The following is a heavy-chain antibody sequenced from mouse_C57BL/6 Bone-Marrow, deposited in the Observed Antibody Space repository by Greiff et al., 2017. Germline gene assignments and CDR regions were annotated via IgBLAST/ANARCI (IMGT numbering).Heavy chain of an antibody. V-gene: IGHV1-11*01. D-gene: IGHD1-1*01. CDR3: GMKITTVVAPGARDD. Sequence: QVQLQQSGAELASPGASVTLSCKASGYTFTDHIMHWVKKRPGQGLEWIGRIYPVRGDTNYTQKFMGKATFSVDRSSSTVYMVLNSLTSEGPAVYYCGMKITTVVAPGARDDWGQGTSVTVSS. CDR1: GYTFTDHI. CDR2: IYPVRGDT. J-gene: IGHJ4*01.